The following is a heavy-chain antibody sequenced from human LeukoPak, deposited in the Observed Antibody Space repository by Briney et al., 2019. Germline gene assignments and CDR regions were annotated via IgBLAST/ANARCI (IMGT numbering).Heavy chain of an antibody. V-gene: IGHV1-2*02. CDR3: APSGTYRSSDYYFDY. D-gene: IGHD1-26*01. Sequence: GASVKVSCKASGYTFTGYYMHWVRQAPGQGLEWMGWINPDSGGTNYAQRFRGRVTMTRDTSISTAYMELSTLKSDDTAVYYCAPSGTYRSSDYYFDYWGQGTLVTVSS. J-gene: IGHJ4*02. CDR1: GYTFTGYY. CDR2: INPDSGGT.